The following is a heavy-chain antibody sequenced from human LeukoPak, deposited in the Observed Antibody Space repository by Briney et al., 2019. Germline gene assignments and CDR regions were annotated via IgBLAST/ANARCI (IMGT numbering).Heavy chain of an antibody. V-gene: IGHV1-69*06. CDR2: IIPIFGTA. CDR1: GGTFSSYA. Sequence: SVKVSCKASGGTFSSYAISWVRQAPGQGLEWMGGIIPIFGTANYAQKFQGRVTITADKSTSTAYMELSSLRSEDTAVYYCARDSPQTTVTTGAFDIWGQGTMVTVSS. J-gene: IGHJ3*02. D-gene: IGHD4-17*01. CDR3: ARDSPQTTVTTGAFDI.